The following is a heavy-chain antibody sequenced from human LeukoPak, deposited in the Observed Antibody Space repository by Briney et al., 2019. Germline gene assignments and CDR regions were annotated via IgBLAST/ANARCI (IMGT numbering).Heavy chain of an antibody. CDR3: ARGLSSGQMGI. CDR2: IYSSGST. Sequence: SQTLSLTCTVSGGSISSGSYYWSWIRQPAGKGLEWIGRIYSSGSTNYNPSLKSRVTISVDTSKNQFSLKLSSVTAADTAVYYCARGLSSGQMGIWGQGTLVTVSS. D-gene: IGHD3-22*01. CDR1: GGSISSGSYY. V-gene: IGHV4-61*02. J-gene: IGHJ4*02.